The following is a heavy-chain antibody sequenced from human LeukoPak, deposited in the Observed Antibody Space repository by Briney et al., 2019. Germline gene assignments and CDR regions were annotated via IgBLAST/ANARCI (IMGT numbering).Heavy chain of an antibody. V-gene: IGHV4-59*08. CDR3: ARHGDYDAFDI. J-gene: IGHJ3*02. D-gene: IGHD4-17*01. CDR2: IYYSGGT. CDR1: GGSISSYY. Sequence: PSETLSLTCTVSGGSISSYYWSWIRQPPGKGLEWIGYIYYSGGTNYNPSLKSRVTISVDTSKNQFSLKLSSVTAADTAVYYCARHGDYDAFDIWGQGTMVTVSS.